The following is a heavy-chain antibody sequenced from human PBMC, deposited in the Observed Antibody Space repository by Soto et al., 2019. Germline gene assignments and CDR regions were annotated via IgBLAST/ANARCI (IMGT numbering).Heavy chain of an antibody. V-gene: IGHV1-46*01. D-gene: IGHD3-16*01. CDR1: GYTFTNYY. CDR3: AREFVTYYGMDV. J-gene: IGHJ6*02. CDR2: INPGSGTT. Sequence: QVKLVQSGTEVKRPGASVKISCKASGYTFTNYYMHWVRQAPGQDLEWMGVINPGSGTTTYARRIQGSVTMTSDTSTSTVYVEVTSLTSDDTAKQDCAREFVTYYGMDVWGQWTTVSVSS.